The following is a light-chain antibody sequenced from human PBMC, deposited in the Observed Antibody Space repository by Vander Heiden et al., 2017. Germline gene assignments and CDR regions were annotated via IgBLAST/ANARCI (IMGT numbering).Light chain of an antibody. CDR1: QRVLSSPNNKSY. J-gene: IGKJ2*01. V-gene: IGKV4-1*01. CDR3: QQHYSTPPST. Sequence: DFVMPQSPDPLPVSQRQSATTNCESSQRVLSSPNNKSYLAWHQLKPGQPPRLLIYWASTRKSGVPDRFNGSGSGTDFTLTINSLQAEDVAVYYCQQHYSTPPSTFGQGTRLEIK. CDR2: WAS.